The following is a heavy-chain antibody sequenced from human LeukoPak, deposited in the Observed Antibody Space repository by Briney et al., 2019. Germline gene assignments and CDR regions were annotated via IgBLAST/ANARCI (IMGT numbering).Heavy chain of an antibody. CDR2: INPSRGCT. Sequence: ASVKVSCKASGYTFTSYYMHWVRQAPGQGLEWMGIINPSRGCTSYAQKFQGRVTMIRDTSTSTVYMELSSLRSEDTAVYYCARAQAWDASDPNWFDPWGQGSLVIVSS. CDR1: GYTFTSYY. D-gene: IGHD1-26*01. CDR3: ARAQAWDASDPNWFDP. V-gene: IGHV1-46*01. J-gene: IGHJ5*02.